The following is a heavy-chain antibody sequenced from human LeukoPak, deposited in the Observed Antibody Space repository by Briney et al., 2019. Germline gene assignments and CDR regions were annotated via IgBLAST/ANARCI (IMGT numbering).Heavy chain of an antibody. CDR1: GFTFSSYA. V-gene: IGHV3-23*01. CDR3: AKGWSGFAYYYYMDV. Sequence: GGSLRLSCAASGFTFSSYAMNWVRQAPGKGLEWVSGISGSGGSTYYADSVKGRFTISRDNSKNTLYLQMNSLRAEDTAVYYCAKGWSGFAYYYYMDVWGKGTTVTVSS. CDR2: ISGSGGST. D-gene: IGHD3-3*01. J-gene: IGHJ6*03.